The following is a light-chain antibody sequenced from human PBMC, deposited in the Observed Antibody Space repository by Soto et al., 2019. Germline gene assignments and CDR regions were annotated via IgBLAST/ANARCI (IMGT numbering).Light chain of an antibody. CDR1: QSVLYSSNNKNY. Sequence: DIVMTQSPDSLAVSLGERATINCKSSQSVLYSSNNKNYLAWYQQKPGQPPKLLIYWASTRESGVPDRFSGSGSGTDFTLTISSLQAEDVAVYYCQQYYSMHTFGQGTKLEIK. CDR3: QQYYSMHT. J-gene: IGKJ2*01. V-gene: IGKV4-1*01. CDR2: WAS.